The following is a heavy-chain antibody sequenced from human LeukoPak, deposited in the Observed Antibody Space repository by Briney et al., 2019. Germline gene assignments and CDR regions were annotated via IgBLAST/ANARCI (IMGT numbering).Heavy chain of an antibody. CDR2: IYYSGST. V-gene: IGHV4-39*07. J-gene: IGHJ4*02. D-gene: IGHD3-9*01. CDR1: GGSISSSSYY. Sequence: SETLSLTCTVSGGSISSSSYYWGWIRQPPGKGLEWIGSIYYSGSTYYNPSLKSRVTISIDTSKNQFSLKLTSVTAADTAVYYCARQRYFDWLLGYWGQGTLVTVSS. CDR3: ARQRYFDWLLGY.